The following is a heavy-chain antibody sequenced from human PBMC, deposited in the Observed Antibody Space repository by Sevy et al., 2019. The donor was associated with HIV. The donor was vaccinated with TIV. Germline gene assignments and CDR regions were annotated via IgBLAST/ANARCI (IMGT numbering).Heavy chain of an antibody. CDR3: ARVEWELSCHAFDI. CDR2: IFTSGST. V-gene: IGHV4-4*07. Sequence: SETLSLTCTVSGGSISNYYWSWIRQPAGKGLEWIGRIFTSGSTNYNPSLKSRVTMSIDTSKNQFFLRLSSVTAADTAVYYCARVEWELSCHAFDIWGQGTMVTVSS. CDR1: GGSISNYY. J-gene: IGHJ3*02. D-gene: IGHD3-16*02.